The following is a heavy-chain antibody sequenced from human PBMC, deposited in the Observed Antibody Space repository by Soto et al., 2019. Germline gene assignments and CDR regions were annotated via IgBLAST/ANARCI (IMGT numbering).Heavy chain of an antibody. Sequence: GGSLRLSCAASGFTFSSYSMNWVRQAPGKGLEWVSSISSSSSYIYYADSVKGRFTISRDNAKNSLYLQMNSLRAEDTAVYYCASSNYDFWSGYSDAFDIWGQGTMVTVSS. D-gene: IGHD3-3*01. J-gene: IGHJ3*02. V-gene: IGHV3-21*01. CDR1: GFTFSSYS. CDR3: ASSNYDFWSGYSDAFDI. CDR2: ISSSSSYI.